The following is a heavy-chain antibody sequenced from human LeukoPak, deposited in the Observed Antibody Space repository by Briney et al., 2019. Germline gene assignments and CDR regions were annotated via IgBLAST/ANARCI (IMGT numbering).Heavy chain of an antibody. CDR3: ARAYAILTALRD. CDR1: GFTFSSYS. V-gene: IGHV3-21*01. Sequence: GGSLRLSCAASGFTFSSYSMNWVRQAPGKGLEWVSSISSSSSYIYYADSVKGRFTISRDNAKNSLYLQMNSLRAEDTAVYYCARAYAILTALRDWGQGTLVTVSS. D-gene: IGHD3-9*01. J-gene: IGHJ4*02. CDR2: ISSSSSYI.